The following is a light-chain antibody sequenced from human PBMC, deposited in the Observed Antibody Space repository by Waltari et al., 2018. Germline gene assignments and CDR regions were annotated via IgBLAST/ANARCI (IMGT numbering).Light chain of an antibody. CDR1: SSDDGGYNY. V-gene: IGLV2-14*03. CDR3: SSYTSSSTPV. Sequence: QSALTQPASVSGSPGQSITLSCPRTSSDDGGYNYVSWYQQHPGKAPKLMIYDVSNRPSGVSNRFSGSKSGNTASLTISGLQAEDEADYYCSSYTSSSTPVFGGGTKLTVL. J-gene: IGLJ3*02. CDR2: DVS.